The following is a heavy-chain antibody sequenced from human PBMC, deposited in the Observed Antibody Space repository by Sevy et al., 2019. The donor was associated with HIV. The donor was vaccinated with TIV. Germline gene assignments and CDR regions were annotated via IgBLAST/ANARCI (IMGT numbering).Heavy chain of an antibody. CDR3: TKDQSDSNFLTFYFDY. D-gene: IGHD4-4*01. CDR2: ISGGGGGT. J-gene: IGHJ4*02. Sequence: GGSLRLSCAASGFTFSSYAMSWVRQAPGKGLEWVSAISGGGGGTYYADSVQGRFTISRDNSKNMLYLQINVLRAEDTAVYYCTKDQSDSNFLTFYFDYWGQGTLVTVSS. V-gene: IGHV3-23*01. CDR1: GFTFSSYA.